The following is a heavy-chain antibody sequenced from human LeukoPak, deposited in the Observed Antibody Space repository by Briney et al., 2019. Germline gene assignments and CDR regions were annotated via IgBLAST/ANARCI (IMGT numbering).Heavy chain of an antibody. J-gene: IGHJ4*02. CDR1: GGSFSGYY. Sequence: SETLSLTCAVYGGSFSGYYWSWIRQPPGKGLEWIGEINHSGSTNYNPSLKSRVTISVDTSKNQFSLKLSSVTAADTAVYYCARGGYSGYLYWGQGTLVTVSS. V-gene: IGHV4-34*01. D-gene: IGHD5-12*01. CDR3: ARGGYSGYLY. CDR2: INHSGST.